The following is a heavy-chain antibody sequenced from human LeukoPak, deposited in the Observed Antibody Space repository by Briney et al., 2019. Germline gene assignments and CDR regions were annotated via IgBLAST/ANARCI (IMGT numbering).Heavy chain of an antibody. CDR3: ARDGDDSTGYASNWFDP. J-gene: IGHJ5*02. Sequence: SETLSLTCTVSGGSISSYYWNWIRQPPGKGLEWIGYVYYSGNTNYNPSLKSRVTISVDTSRNQFSLKLSSVTAADTAVYYCARDGDDSTGYASNWFDPWGQGTLVTVSS. CDR1: GGSISSYY. V-gene: IGHV4-59*01. D-gene: IGHD3-22*01. CDR2: VYYSGNT.